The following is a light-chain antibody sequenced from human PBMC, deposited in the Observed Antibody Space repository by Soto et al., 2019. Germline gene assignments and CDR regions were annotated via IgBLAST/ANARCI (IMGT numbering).Light chain of an antibody. J-gene: IGLJ1*01. CDR2: EVT. CDR3: SSYTSSTAYV. V-gene: IGLV2-14*01. Sequence: QSVLTQPASVSGSPGQSITISCTGTSSDVGGYNYVSWYQLHPGKAPKLILYEVTNRPSGVSDRFSGSKSGNTASLTISGLQAEDEADYYCSSYTSSTAYVFETGTKVTVL. CDR1: SSDVGGYNY.